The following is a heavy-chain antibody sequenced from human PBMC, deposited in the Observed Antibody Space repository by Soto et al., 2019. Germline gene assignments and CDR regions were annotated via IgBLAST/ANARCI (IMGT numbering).Heavy chain of an antibody. CDR3: ASPYGDYAKGSAFDI. CDR1: GFTFSTIS. D-gene: IGHD4-17*01. CDR2: ISSGSSSI. Sequence: PGGSVRLSCVASGFTFSTISMNWVRQAPGKGLEWVSSISSGSSSIYYADSVKGRFTIARDNAKNSLYLQMNSLRAEDTAVYYCASPYGDYAKGSAFDIWGQGTMVTVSS. J-gene: IGHJ3*02. V-gene: IGHV3-21*01.